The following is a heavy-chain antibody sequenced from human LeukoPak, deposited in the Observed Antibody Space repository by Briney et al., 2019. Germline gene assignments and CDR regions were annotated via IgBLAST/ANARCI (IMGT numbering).Heavy chain of an antibody. CDR3: ARAGPFYYDSSGYSDYYGMDV. V-gene: IGHV1-69*04. CDR1: GGTFSSYA. Sequence: SVKVSCEASGGTFSSYAISWVRQAPGQGLEWMGRIIPILGIANYAQKFQGRVTITADKSTSTAYMELSSLRSEDTAVYYCARAGPFYYDSSGYSDYYGMDVWGQGTTVTVSS. J-gene: IGHJ6*02. CDR2: IIPILGIA. D-gene: IGHD3-22*01.